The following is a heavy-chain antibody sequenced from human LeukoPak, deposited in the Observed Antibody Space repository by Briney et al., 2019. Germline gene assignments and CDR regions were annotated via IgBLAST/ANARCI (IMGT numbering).Heavy chain of an antibody. J-gene: IGHJ4*02. V-gene: IGHV4-39*01. CDR1: GGSISSSSYY. Sequence: PSETLSLTCTVSGGSISSSSYYWGWIRQPPGKGLEWIGSIYYSGSTYYNPSLKSRVTISVDTSKNQFSLKLSSVTAADTAVYYCARRGPTGVYCSSTSCYEGVRMGYFDYWGQGTLVTVSS. CDR3: ARRGPTGVYCSSTSCYEGVRMGYFDY. D-gene: IGHD2-2*01. CDR2: IYYSGST.